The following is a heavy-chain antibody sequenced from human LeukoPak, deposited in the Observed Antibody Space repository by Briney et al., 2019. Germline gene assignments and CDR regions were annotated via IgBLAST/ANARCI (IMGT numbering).Heavy chain of an antibody. CDR3: ARWDYGMDV. V-gene: IGHV3-7*01. CDR2: IKQDGSEK. J-gene: IGHJ6*02. Sequence: PGGSLRLFCAASGFTFSSYWMSGVRQAPGKGLEWVANIKQDGSEKYYVDSVKGRFTISRDNAKNSLYLQMHSLRAEDTAVYYCARWDYGMDVWGQGPTVTVSS. CDR1: GFTFSSYW.